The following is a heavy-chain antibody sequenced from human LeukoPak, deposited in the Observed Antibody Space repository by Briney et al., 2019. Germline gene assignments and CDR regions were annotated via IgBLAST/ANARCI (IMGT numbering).Heavy chain of an antibody. V-gene: IGHV4-4*07. CDR2: IYTSGST. CDR1: GGSISSYY. J-gene: IGHJ6*03. CDR3: ARDRSAVRWSSHRMGIAAPYYYYYYMDV. Sequence: SETLSLTCTVSGGSISSYYWSWIRQPAGKGLEWIGRIYTSGSTNYNPSLKSRVTMSVDTSKNQFSLKLSSVTAADTAVYYCARDRSAVRWSSHRMGIAAPYYYYYYMDVWGKGTTVTISS. D-gene: IGHD6-13*01.